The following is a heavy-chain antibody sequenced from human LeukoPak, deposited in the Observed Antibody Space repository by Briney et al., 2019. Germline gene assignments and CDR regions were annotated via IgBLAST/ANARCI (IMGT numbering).Heavy chain of an antibody. J-gene: IGHJ5*02. D-gene: IGHD3-3*01. Sequence: SETLSLTCTVSGGFISSYYWSWIRQPPGKGMEWIGYIYYSGSTNYNPSLKSRVTISVDPSKNQFSLKLSSVTAADTAVYYCARATPYYDFWSGYYKGSWFDPWGQGTLVTVSS. CDR3: ARATPYYDFWSGYYKGSWFDP. V-gene: IGHV4-59*01. CDR1: GGFISSYY. CDR2: IYYSGST.